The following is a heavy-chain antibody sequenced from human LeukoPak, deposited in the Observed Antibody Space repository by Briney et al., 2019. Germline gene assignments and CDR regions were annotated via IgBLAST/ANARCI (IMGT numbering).Heavy chain of an antibody. Sequence: PGGSLRLSCAASGFTFSSYEMNWVRQAPGKGLEWVSYISSSGSSIYYADSVKGRFTISRDNAKNSLYLQINSLRAEDTAVYYCAREGAFGDRDYWGQGTLVTVSS. D-gene: IGHD4-17*01. J-gene: IGHJ4*02. CDR1: GFTFSSYE. CDR3: AREGAFGDRDY. V-gene: IGHV3-48*03. CDR2: ISSSGSSI.